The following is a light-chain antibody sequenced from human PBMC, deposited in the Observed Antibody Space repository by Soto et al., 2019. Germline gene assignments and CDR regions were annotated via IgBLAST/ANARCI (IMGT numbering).Light chain of an antibody. J-gene: IGKJ5*01. CDR1: QSVSSY. Sequence: EIVLTQSPGTLPLSPGERATLSCRASQSVSSYLAWYQQKPGQAPRLLIYSASTRATAVPARFSGSGSGTDFTLTISRLEPEDFAVYYCQQYGNSPITFGQGTRLEIK. V-gene: IGKV3-20*01. CDR2: SAS. CDR3: QQYGNSPIT.